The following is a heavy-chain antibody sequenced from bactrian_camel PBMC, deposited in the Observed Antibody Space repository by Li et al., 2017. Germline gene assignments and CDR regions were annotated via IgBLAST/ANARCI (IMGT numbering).Heavy chain of an antibody. CDR3: AADSVGGLGTWARPRCESFIGYNH. CDR2: IHTGDGST. V-gene: IGHV3S40*01. CDR1: GYTSSSNY. D-gene: IGHD1*01. Sequence: DVQLVESGGGLVQPGGSLRLSCAVSGYTSSSNYIGWFRQYPGTEREGVAAIHTGDGSTYYADSVKGRFTISRDNAKNTVYLQMNSLKPEDTATYYCAADSVGGLGTWARPRCESFIGYNHWGQGTQVTVS. J-gene: IGHJ4*01.